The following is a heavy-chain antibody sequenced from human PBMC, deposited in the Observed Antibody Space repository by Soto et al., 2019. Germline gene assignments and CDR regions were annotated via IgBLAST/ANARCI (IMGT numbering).Heavy chain of an antibody. CDR3: ARDQQLVPPSHDY. J-gene: IGHJ4*02. V-gene: IGHV3-7*01. CDR1: GFTFSSYW. Sequence: GGSLRLSCAASGFTFSSYWMSWVRQAPGKGLEWVANIKQDGSEKYYVDSVKGRFTISRDNAKNSLYLQMNSLRAEDTAVYYYARDQQLVPPSHDYWGQGTLVTVSS. D-gene: IGHD6-6*01. CDR2: IKQDGSEK.